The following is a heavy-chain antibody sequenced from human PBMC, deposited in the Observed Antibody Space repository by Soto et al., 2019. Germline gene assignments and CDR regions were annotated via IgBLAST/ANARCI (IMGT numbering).Heavy chain of an antibody. J-gene: IGHJ4*02. V-gene: IGHV3-23*01. D-gene: IGHD1-7*01. CDR2: ISGSGGST. CDR3: AKTDEKLLAWQEIDY. CDR1: GVTFIGHG. Sequence: TGVPLRVSWAASGVTFIGHGMSWVRQTPGKGLEWVSAISGSGGSTYYADSVKGRFTISRDNSKNTLYRQMNSLRAEDTAVYYCAKTDEKLLAWQEIDYWGQGTLVTVSS.